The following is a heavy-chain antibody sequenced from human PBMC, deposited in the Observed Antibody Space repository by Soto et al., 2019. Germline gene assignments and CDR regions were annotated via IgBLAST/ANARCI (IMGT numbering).Heavy chain of an antibody. CDR1: GFTFSSYG. V-gene: IGHV3-30*18. CDR3: AKLFMNAVAGTGYNWFDP. CDR2: ISYDGSNK. J-gene: IGHJ5*02. Sequence: QVQLVESGGGVVQPGRSLRLSCAASGFTFSSYGMHWVRQAPGKGLEWVAVISYDGSNKYYADSVKGRFTISRDNSKNTXXLQMNSLRAEDTAVYYCAKLFMNAVAGTGYNWFDPWGQGTLVTVSS. D-gene: IGHD6-19*01.